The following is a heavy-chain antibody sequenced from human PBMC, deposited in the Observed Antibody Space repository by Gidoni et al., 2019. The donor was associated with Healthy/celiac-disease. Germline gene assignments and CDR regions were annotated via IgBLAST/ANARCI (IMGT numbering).Heavy chain of an antibody. J-gene: IGHJ4*02. Sequence: QVQLQESGPGLVKPSEPLSLHCPVHGGSISSYYWSWIRQPAGKGLEWIGRLYTSGSTNYNPSLKSRVTMSVDTAKNQFSLKLSSVTAADTAVYYCAGIVGADGFDYWGQGTLVTVSS. CDR2: LYTSGST. CDR3: AGIVGADGFDY. V-gene: IGHV4-4*07. D-gene: IGHD1-26*01. CDR1: GGSISSYY.